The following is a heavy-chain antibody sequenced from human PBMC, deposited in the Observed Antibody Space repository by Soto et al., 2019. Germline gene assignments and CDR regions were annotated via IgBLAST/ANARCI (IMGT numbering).Heavy chain of an antibody. CDR3: ARDPGRYSSSWYDY. CDR2: INAGNGNT. Sequence: ASLKGSCKASGYTFTSYAMHWVRQAPGQRLEWMGWINAGNGNTKYSQKFQGRVTITRDTSASTAYMELSSLRSEDTAVYYCARDPGRYSSSWYDYWGQGTLVTVSS. J-gene: IGHJ4*02. D-gene: IGHD6-13*01. V-gene: IGHV1-3*01. CDR1: GYTFTSYA.